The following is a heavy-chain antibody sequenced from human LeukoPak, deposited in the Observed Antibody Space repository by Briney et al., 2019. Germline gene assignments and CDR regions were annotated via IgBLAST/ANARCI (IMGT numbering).Heavy chain of an antibody. V-gene: IGHV4-34*01. J-gene: IGHJ4*02. CDR3: ARYTSSWYRGYFGY. CDR2: INHSGST. Sequence: PSETLSLTCGVYGLSFSDYYWSWIRQPPGKGLEWIGEINHSGSTNYNPSLKSRVIISVDTSKNQFSLNLSSVIAADTAVYYCARYTSSWYRGYFGYWGQGTLVTVSS. D-gene: IGHD6-13*01. CDR1: GLSFSDYY.